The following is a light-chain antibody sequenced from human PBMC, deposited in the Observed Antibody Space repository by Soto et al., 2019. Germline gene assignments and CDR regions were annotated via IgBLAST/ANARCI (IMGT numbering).Light chain of an antibody. J-gene: IGLJ2*01. CDR3: ATWDGSLPGEV. CDR1: SSNIGSNT. CDR2: SDY. Sequence: QSVLTQAPSASGTPGQRVTISCSGSSSNIGSNTVNWYHQLPGTAPKLLIYSDYQRPSGVPDRFSGSKSGTSASLAISGLQSEDEADYYCATWDGSLPGEVFGGGTKLTVL. V-gene: IGLV1-44*01.